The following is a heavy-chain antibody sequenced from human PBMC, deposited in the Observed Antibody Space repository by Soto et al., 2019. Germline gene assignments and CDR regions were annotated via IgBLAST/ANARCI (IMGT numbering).Heavy chain of an antibody. CDR1: GGTFSSYA. J-gene: IGHJ4*02. CDR3: AGCPAWSYDLRQLVITTFAFY. V-gene: IGHV1-69*01. D-gene: IGHD3-22*01. CDR2: IIPVFGAT. Sequence: QVQLVQSGAEVKKPGSSVKVSCKASGGTFSSYAFSWVRQAPGQGLEWMGGIIPVFGATNYAQTFQGRVTITADASTSTAYMELSSLRSEDTAVYYCAGCPAWSYDLRQLVITTFAFYWGQGTLVTVSP.